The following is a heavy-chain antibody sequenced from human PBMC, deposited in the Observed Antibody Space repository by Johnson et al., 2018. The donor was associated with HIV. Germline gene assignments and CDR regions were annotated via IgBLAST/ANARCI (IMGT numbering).Heavy chain of an antibody. CDR3: ARATGSWMDAFDI. CDR2: IYNDGTT. J-gene: IGHJ3*02. CDR1: GFPVSGDY. Sequence: VQLVESGGGLVRPGGSLRLSCAASGFPVSGDYMSWVRQTPRKGLEWVSLIYNDGTTYYADSVKGRFTISRDNSKNTLYLQMNSLRAEDTAVYYCARATGSWMDAFDIWGQGTMVTVSS. V-gene: IGHV3-66*01. D-gene: IGHD2-2*03.